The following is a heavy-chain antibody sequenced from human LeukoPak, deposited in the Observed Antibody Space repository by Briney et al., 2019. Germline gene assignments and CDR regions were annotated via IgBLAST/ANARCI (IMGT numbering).Heavy chain of an antibody. Sequence: GGSLRLSCAASGFTFSSYAMSWVRQAPGRGLERLSAISGSADNTYYADSVKGLFTISRDNSKNTLYLQMNSLRAEDTAVYYCATLVFDSSGYSYFDYWGPGTLVTVSS. CDR1: GFTFSSYA. D-gene: IGHD3-9*01. CDR3: ATLVFDSSGYSYFDY. V-gene: IGHV3-23*01. CDR2: ISGSADNT. J-gene: IGHJ4*02.